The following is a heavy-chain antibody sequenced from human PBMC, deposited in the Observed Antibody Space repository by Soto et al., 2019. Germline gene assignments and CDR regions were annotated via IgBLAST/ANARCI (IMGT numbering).Heavy chain of an antibody. CDR2: INPDSGDT. CDR1: GYTFTTYY. J-gene: IGHJ6*02. CDR3: ARAVHSSSSPPFYSYYYGLDV. V-gene: IGHV1-2*02. D-gene: IGHD6-6*01. Sequence: GASVKVSCKASGYTFTTYYIHWMRQAPGQGLEWMGWINPDSGDTKYPQTFQARVTMTRDTSISTAYMELTSLRSDDTAVYYCARAVHSSSSPPFYSYYYGLDVWGQGTTVTVSS.